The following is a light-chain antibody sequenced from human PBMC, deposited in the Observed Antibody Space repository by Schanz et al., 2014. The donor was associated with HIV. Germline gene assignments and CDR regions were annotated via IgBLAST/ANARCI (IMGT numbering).Light chain of an antibody. CDR3: QQYGSSPQT. CDR2: ATS. Sequence: EIVLTQSPGSLSLSPGGRATLSCGASQRLSSSYLAWYQQKRDQPPRLVIYATSTRAAGILDRFSGTGSGTDFTLTISSLEPEDFAVYYCQQYGSSPQTFGQGTKVEIK. CDR1: QRLSSSY. J-gene: IGKJ1*01. V-gene: IGKV3-20*01.